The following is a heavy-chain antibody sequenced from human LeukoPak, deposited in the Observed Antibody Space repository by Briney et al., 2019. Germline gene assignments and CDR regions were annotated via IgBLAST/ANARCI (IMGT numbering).Heavy chain of an antibody. CDR3: ASSGYRSSTSCSDY. CDR1: GYTFTDYY. V-gene: IGHV1-2*02. CDR2: INPNSGGT. J-gene: IGHJ4*02. Sequence: ASVKVSCKASGYTFTDYYMYWVRQAPGQGLEWMGWINPNSGGTNYAQKFQGRVTMTRDTSISTAYMELSRLRSDDTAVYYCASSGYRSSTSCSDYWGQGTLVTVSS. D-gene: IGHD2-2*01.